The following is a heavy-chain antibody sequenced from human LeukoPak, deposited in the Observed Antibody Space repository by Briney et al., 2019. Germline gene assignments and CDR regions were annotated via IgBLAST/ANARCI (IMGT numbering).Heavy chain of an antibody. D-gene: IGHD3-22*01. J-gene: IGHJ4*02. CDR3: AKDVGGYKGLDY. Sequence: PGGSLRLSCAASGFTFDDYTMHWVRQAPGKGLEWVSLISWDGGYTYYVDSVKGRFTISRDNSKNSLYLQMNSLRTEDTALYYCAKDVGGYKGLDYWGQGTLVTVSS. CDR1: GFTFDDYT. CDR2: ISWDGGYT. V-gene: IGHV3-43*01.